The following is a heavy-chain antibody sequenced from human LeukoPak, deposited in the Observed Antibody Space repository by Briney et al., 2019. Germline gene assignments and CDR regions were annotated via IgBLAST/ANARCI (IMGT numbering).Heavy chain of an antibody. CDR3: ARLSIAALFDY. J-gene: IGHJ4*02. V-gene: IGHV4-39*01. CDR2: IYYSGST. CDR1: AGSISSSSYY. D-gene: IGHD6-6*01. Sequence: ETLSLTCTVSAGSISSSSYYWGWIRQPPGKGLEWIGSIYYSGSTYYNPSLKSRVTISVDTSKNQFSLKLSSVTAADTAVYYCARLSIAALFDYWGQGTLVTVSS.